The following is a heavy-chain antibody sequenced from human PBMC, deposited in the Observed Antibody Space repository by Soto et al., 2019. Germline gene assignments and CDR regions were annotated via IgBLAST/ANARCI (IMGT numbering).Heavy chain of an antibody. Sequence: GASVKVSCKASGYTFTSYYMHWVRQAPGQGLEWMGIINPSGGSTSYAQKFQGRVTMTRDTSTSTVYMELSSLRSEDTAVYYCAREAVLRFLEWSPDYYYGMDVWGQGTTVTVSS. V-gene: IGHV1-46*01. CDR3: AREAVLRFLEWSPDYYYGMDV. D-gene: IGHD3-3*01. J-gene: IGHJ6*02. CDR1: GYTFTSYY. CDR2: INPSGGST.